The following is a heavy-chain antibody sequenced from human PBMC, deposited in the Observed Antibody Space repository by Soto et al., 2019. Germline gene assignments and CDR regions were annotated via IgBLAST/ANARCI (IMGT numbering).Heavy chain of an antibody. D-gene: IGHD3-22*01. CDR3: ARDNGQRDYYDSSLDAFDI. V-gene: IGHV1-69*01. CDR2: IIPIFSTP. CDR1: GHAFSSYA. J-gene: IGHJ3*02. Sequence: SSAKVCSKSPGHAFSSYAITGVRQAKGPGLEWMGGIIPIFSTPNYAQKFQGGVTITADESTSTAYMELSSLRSEDTAVYYCARDNGQRDYYDSSLDAFDIWGQGKMV.